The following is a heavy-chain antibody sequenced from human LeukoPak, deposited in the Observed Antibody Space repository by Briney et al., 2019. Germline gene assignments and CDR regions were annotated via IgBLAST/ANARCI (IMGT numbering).Heavy chain of an antibody. D-gene: IGHD3-10*01. V-gene: IGHV1-2*02. CDR1: GYTFTDYF. CDR3: TRQSSGFFGSDY. CDR2: INPNSGGT. J-gene: IGHJ4*02. Sequence: ASVKVSCKASGYTFTDYFMHWVRQAPGQGLEWMGWINPNSGGTNYAQNFQGRVTMTRDPSVSTAYMELSRLSSDDTAVYFCTRQSSGFFGSDYWGQGTLVTVSS.